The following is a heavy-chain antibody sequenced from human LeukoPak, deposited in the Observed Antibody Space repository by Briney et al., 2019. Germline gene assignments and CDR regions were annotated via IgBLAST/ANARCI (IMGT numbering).Heavy chain of an antibody. CDR3: AREGRTYYDFWSGYSYAFDI. V-gene: IGHV3-7*01. CDR2: IRQDGSEK. J-gene: IGHJ3*02. CDR1: GFTFSSYW. Sequence: GGSLRLSCAASGFTFSSYWMSWVRQAPGKGLEWVANIRQDGSEKYYVDSVKGRFTISRDNAKNSLYLQMNSLRAEDTAVYYCAREGRTYYDFWSGYSYAFDIWGQRTMVTVSS. D-gene: IGHD3-3*01.